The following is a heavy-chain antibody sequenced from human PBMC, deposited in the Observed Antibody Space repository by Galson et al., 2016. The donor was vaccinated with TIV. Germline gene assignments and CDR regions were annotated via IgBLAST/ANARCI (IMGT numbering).Heavy chain of an antibody. CDR2: INWNGGST. V-gene: IGHV3-20*04. Sequence: SLRLSCAASGFTFDDYGVSWVRQAPGKGLEWISSINWNGGSTGYADSVKGRFTISRDNAKNSLYLQMNSLGAEDTALYYCAREVAFGGACYYFDNWGQGTLVTVSS. J-gene: IGHJ4*02. CDR3: AREVAFGGACYYFDN. D-gene: IGHD2-21*02. CDR1: GFTFDDYG.